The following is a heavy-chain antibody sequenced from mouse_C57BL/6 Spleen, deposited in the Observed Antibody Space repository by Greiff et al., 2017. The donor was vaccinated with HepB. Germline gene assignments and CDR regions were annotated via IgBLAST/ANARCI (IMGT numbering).Heavy chain of an antibody. Sequence: EVQLQQSGPELVKPGASVKMSCKASGYTFTDYHMHWVKQSHGKSLEWIGYINPNNGGTSYNQKFKGKSTLTVNKSSSTAYMELRSLTSEDSAVYYCARAFYGYDGYVDVWGTGTTVTVAS. D-gene: IGHD2-14*01. CDR3: ARAFYGYDGYVDV. J-gene: IGHJ1*03. V-gene: IGHV1-22*01. CDR2: INPNNGGT. CDR1: GYTFTDYH.